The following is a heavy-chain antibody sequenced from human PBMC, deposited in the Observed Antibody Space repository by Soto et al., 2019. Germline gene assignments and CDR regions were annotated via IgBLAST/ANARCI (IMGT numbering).Heavy chain of an antibody. D-gene: IGHD6-13*01. V-gene: IGHV4-31*03. CDR3: ARDGGSVAAAGRFDY. CDR2: IYYSGST. J-gene: IGHJ4*02. Sequence: SETLSLTCTVSGGSISSGGYYWSWIRQHPGKGLEWIGCIYYSGSTYYNPSLKSRVTISVDTSKNQFSLKLSSVTAADTAVYYCARDGGSVAAAGRFDYWGQGTLVTVSS. CDR1: GGSISSGGYY.